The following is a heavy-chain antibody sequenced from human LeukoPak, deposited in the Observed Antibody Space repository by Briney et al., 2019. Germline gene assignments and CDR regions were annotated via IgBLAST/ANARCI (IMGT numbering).Heavy chain of an antibody. CDR3: ARLVGATIGIDP. Sequence: PSETLSLTCTVSGGPISNGGYYWGWTRQPPGKGLEWIGSIFYSGTTYYTPSLRSRVTISVDRSRNQFSLKLSSVTAADTAVYYCARLVGATIGIDPWGQGSLVTVSS. J-gene: IGHJ5*02. CDR1: GGPISNGGYY. CDR2: IFYSGTT. V-gene: IGHV4-39*01. D-gene: IGHD1-26*01.